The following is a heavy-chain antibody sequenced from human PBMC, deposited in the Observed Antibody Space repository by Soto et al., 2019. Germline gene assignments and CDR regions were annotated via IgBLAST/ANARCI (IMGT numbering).Heavy chain of an antibody. CDR2: INAGSGNT. CDR3: ARTNPTSGGIFFDY. CDR1: GYTFTTYG. D-gene: IGHD2-15*01. J-gene: IGHJ4*02. Sequence: QVQLVQSGAEVKKPGASVKVSCKASGYTFTTYGIHWVRQAPGQRLEWMGWINAGSGNTRYSQNFQGRVTITGDTSASTAYMELSSLMSEDTAFYFCARTNPTSGGIFFDYWGQGTLVTVSS. V-gene: IGHV1-3*01.